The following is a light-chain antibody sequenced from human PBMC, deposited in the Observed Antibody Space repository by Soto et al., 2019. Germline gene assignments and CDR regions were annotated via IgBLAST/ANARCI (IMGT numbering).Light chain of an antibody. V-gene: IGKV3-15*01. Sequence: EIVMTQSRATVAVSPGVSATLCCIASQSVRYNLAWYQQKPGQAPRLLITGTATRATGVPARFSGSGSGTEFTLTISSLQSEDFAVYYCQQYNNWPPLTFGGGTKVDIK. CDR2: GTA. CDR1: QSVRYN. J-gene: IGKJ4*01. CDR3: QQYNNWPPLT.